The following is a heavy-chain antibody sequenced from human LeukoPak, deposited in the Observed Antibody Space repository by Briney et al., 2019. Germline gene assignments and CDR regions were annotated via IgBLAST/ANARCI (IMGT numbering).Heavy chain of an antibody. CDR3: ASSGYCSSTSCYFDY. CDR1: GFIFSSYG. V-gene: IGHV3-30*02. D-gene: IGHD2-2*01. J-gene: IGHJ4*02. Sequence: GGSLRLSCAASGFIFSSYGMHWVRQAPGKGLEWVAFIRYDGTNKYYADSVKGRFTISRDNSKNTLYLQMNSLRAEDTAVYYCASSGYCSSTSCYFDYWGQGTLVTVSS. CDR2: IRYDGTNK.